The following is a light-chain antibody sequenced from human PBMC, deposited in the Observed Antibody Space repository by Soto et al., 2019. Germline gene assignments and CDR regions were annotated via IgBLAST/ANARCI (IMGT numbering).Light chain of an antibody. Sequence: QSALTQPRSVSGSPGQSVTISCPGTSSDVGGYNYVSWYQQYPGKAPKVMIYDVKTRPSGVPDRFSGSKSGNTASLTISGLQAEDEADYYCCSYAGSYTFVFGTGTKVTVL. CDR3: CSYAGSYTFV. V-gene: IGLV2-11*01. J-gene: IGLJ1*01. CDR1: SSDVGGYNY. CDR2: DVK.